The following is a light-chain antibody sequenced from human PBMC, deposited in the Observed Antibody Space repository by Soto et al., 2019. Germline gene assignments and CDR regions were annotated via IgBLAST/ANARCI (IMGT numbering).Light chain of an antibody. CDR3: QHYKTWPLA. CDR1: QSVSSSY. V-gene: IGKV3-20*01. Sequence: EIVFTQSPCTLSLSPGERATLSCRASQSVSSSYLAWYQQKPGQAPRLLIYGASSRATGIPDRFSGSGSGTEFTLTISGLQSEDFAVYFCQHYKTWPLAFGGGTKVDIK. J-gene: IGKJ4*01. CDR2: GAS.